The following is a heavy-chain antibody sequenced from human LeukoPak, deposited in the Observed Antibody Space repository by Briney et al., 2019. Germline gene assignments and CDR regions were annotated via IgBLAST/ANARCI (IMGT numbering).Heavy chain of an antibody. V-gene: IGHV3-74*01. Sequence: PGMSLRLCCAASGFTVRSYWMHWVRQVPGKGLVWVARINPGGSSITYADSVKGRFTISRDNAKNTLYLQMDSLRAEDTGVYYCARSNQADDYWGQGTLVTVSS. J-gene: IGHJ4*02. CDR2: INPGGSSI. CDR1: GFTVRSYW. CDR3: ARSNQADDY. D-gene: IGHD1-14*01.